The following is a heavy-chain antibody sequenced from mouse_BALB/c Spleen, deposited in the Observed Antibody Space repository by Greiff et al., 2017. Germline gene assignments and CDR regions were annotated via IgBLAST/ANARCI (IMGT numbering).Heavy chain of an antibody. CDR1: GFTFSSYA. J-gene: IGHJ1*01. Sequence: EVQGVESGGGLVKPGGSLKLSCAASGFTFSSYAMSWVRQTPEKRLEWVASISSGGSTYYPDRVKGRFTISRDKARNILYLQMSSLRSEDTAMYYCARVHYGSSYVGYFDVWGAGTTVTVSS. CDR2: ISSGGST. CDR3: ARVHYGSSYVGYFDV. D-gene: IGHD1-1*01. V-gene: IGHV5-6-5*01.